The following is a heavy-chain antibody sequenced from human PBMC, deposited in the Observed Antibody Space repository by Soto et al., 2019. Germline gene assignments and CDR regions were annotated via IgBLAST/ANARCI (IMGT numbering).Heavy chain of an antibody. D-gene: IGHD3-16*01. CDR1: GFTFDDYA. Sequence: EVQLVESGGGLVQPGRSLRLSCAASGFTFDDYAMHWVRQAPGKGLEWVSGISWNSGSIGYADSVKGRFTISRDNAKNSLYLQMNSLRAEDTALYYCAKEKRGGGRSLWYYFDYWGQGTLVTVSS. J-gene: IGHJ4*02. CDR2: ISWNSGSI. CDR3: AKEKRGGGRSLWYYFDY. V-gene: IGHV3-9*01.